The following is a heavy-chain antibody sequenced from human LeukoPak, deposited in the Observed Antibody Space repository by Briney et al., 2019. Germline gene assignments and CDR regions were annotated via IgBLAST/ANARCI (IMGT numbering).Heavy chain of an antibody. CDR2: IGDGGGST. V-gene: IGHV3-23*01. CDR1: GFTVGSYD. CDR3: AKTIPYWYFDL. J-gene: IGHJ2*01. Sequence: GRSLRLSCAASGFTVGSYDMTWVRQAPGKGLEWVSSIGDGGGSTYADSVKGRFTISRDNSKNTLYLQMNSLRAEDTAIYYCAKTIPYWYFDLWGRGTLVTVSS. D-gene: IGHD5-24*01.